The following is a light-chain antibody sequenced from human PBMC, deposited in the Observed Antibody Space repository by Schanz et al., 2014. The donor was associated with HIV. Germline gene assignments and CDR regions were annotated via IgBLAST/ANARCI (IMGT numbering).Light chain of an antibody. V-gene: IGLV4-69*01. CDR3: QTWGTGIRV. Sequence: QLVLTQSPSASASLGASVKLTCTLSSGHSSYAIAWHQQQPEKGPRYLMNLNSDGSHRKGDGIPDRFSGSSSGAERYLTISSLQSEDEADYYCQTWGTGIRVFGGGTKLTV. CDR1: SGHSSYA. J-gene: IGLJ3*02. CDR2: LNSDGSH.